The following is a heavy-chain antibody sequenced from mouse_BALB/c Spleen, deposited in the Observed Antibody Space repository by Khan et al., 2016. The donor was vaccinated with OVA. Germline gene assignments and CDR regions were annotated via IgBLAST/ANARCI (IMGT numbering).Heavy chain of an antibody. CDR1: GYTFSSYW. CDR3: ARGNYYGSSSWFGY. J-gene: IGHJ3*01. Sequence: QVQLQQSGAELMKPGASVKMSCKATGYTFSSYWIGWVKQRPGHGLEWIAEILPGSGSTNYNEKFKGKATFTADTSSRTAYMQLSSLTSEDSAVYYCARGNYYGSSSWFGYWGQGTLVTVSA. D-gene: IGHD1-1*01. V-gene: IGHV1-9*01. CDR2: ILPGSGST.